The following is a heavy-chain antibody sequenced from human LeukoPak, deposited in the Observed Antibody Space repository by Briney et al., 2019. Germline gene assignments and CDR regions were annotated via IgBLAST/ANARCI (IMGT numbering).Heavy chain of an antibody. CDR2: FDPEDGET. CDR1: GYTLTELS. V-gene: IGHV1-24*01. Sequence: ASVKVSCKVSGYTLTELSMHWVRQAPGKGLEWMGGFDPEDGETIYAQKFQGRVTMTEDTSTDTAYMELSSLRSEDTAVYYCATRSPAGDILTGPFYYGMDVWGKGTTVTVSS. CDR3: ATRSPAGDILTGPFYYGMDV. J-gene: IGHJ6*04. D-gene: IGHD3-9*01.